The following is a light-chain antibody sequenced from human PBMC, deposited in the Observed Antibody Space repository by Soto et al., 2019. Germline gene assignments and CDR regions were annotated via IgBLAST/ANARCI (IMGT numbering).Light chain of an antibody. CDR2: AAS. V-gene: IGKV1-39*01. J-gene: IGKJ5*01. CDR1: QSISSY. Sequence: DIQMTQSPSSLSASVGDRVTITCRASQSISSYLNRYQQKPGQAPKLLIYAASSLQSGVPSRFSGSGSGTDFTLTISSLQPEDFATYYCQQSYSTPITLGQGTRLEIK. CDR3: QQSYSTPIT.